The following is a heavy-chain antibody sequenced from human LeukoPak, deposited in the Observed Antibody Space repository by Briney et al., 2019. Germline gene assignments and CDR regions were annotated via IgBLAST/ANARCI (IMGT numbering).Heavy chain of an antibody. CDR3: AMTTVTTGYFDY. D-gene: IGHD4-17*01. J-gene: IGHJ4*02. CDR2: TRNKANSYTT. CDR1: GFTFSSYA. Sequence: GGSLRLSCAASGFTFSSYAMSWVRQAPGKGLEWVGRTRNKANSYTTEYAASVKGRFTISRDDSKNSLYLQMNSLKAEDTAVYYCAMTTVTTGYFDYWGQGTLVTVSS. V-gene: IGHV3-72*01.